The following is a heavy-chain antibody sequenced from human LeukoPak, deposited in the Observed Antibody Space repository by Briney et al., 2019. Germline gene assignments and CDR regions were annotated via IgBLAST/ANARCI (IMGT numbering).Heavy chain of an antibody. J-gene: IGHJ4*02. CDR3: AREVVVPAAIAPLYYFDH. CDR1: GFTFSSYA. Sequence: GGSLRLSCAASGFTFSSYAMSWVRQAPGKGLEWVSAISGSGGSTYYADSVKGRFTISRDNAKNSLYLQMNSLRAEDTAVYYCAREVVVPAAIAPLYYFDHWGQGTLVTVSS. V-gene: IGHV3-23*01. CDR2: ISGSGGST. D-gene: IGHD2-2*01.